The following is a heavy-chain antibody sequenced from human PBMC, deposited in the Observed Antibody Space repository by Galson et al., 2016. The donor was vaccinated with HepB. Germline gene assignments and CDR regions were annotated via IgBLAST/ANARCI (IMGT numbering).Heavy chain of an antibody. CDR1: GFNFLTFW. CDR2: IYPANSKT. CDR3: ARPGLIFGVFVSADDGLDM. J-gene: IGHJ4*02. V-gene: IGHV5-51*01. Sequence: QSGAEVKKSGESLEISCKASGFNFLTFWIGWVRQMPGKGLEWVGIIYPANSKTKYSPSFEGQVTISADKSINTAYLQWSSLKASDTAMYYCARPGLIFGVFVSADDGLDMWGLGILVTVSS. D-gene: IGHD3-3*01.